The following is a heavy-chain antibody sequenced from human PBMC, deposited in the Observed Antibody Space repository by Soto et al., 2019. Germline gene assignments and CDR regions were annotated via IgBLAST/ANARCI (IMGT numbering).Heavy chain of an antibody. J-gene: IGHJ5*02. V-gene: IGHV3-33*01. Sequence: QVQLVESGGGVVQPGRSLRLSCAASGFTFSSYGMHWVGQAPGKGLEGVAVIWYDGSNKYYADSVKGRFTISRDNSKNTLYLQMNSLRAEDTAVYYCARGSAVAAAGRILDPWGQGTLVTVSS. CDR2: IWYDGSNK. CDR1: GFTFSSYG. CDR3: ARGSAVAAAGRILDP. D-gene: IGHD6-13*01.